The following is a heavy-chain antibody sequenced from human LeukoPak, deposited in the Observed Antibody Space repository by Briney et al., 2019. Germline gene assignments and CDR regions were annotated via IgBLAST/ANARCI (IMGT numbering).Heavy chain of an antibody. CDR3: ARDWTRIAAAGTYFDY. CDR1: GGSISSSSYY. CDR2: IYYSGST. D-gene: IGHD6-13*01. V-gene: IGHV4-39*07. J-gene: IGHJ4*02. Sequence: SETLSLTCTVSGGSISSSSYYWGWIRQPPGKGLEWIGSIYYSGSTYYNPSLKSRVTISVDTSKNQFSLKLSSVTAADTAVYYCARDWTRIAAAGTYFDYWGQGTLVTVSS.